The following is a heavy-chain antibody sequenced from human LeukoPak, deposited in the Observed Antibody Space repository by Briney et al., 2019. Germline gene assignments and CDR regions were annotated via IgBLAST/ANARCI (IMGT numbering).Heavy chain of an antibody. J-gene: IGHJ6*03. CDR3: ARALRGSVYYMDV. Sequence: GGSLSLSRAASGFTLSTFWMSWVGPATGKALEWVGNIKQDGSEKYYVDSVKGRFTISRDNAKNSLFLQMNSLRAEDTAVYYCARALRGSVYYMDVWGKGTTVTVSS. D-gene: IGHD3-10*01. CDR1: GFTLSTFW. CDR2: IKQDGSEK. V-gene: IGHV3-7*04.